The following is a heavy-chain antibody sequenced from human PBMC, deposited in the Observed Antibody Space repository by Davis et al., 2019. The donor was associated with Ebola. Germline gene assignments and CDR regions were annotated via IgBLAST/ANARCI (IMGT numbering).Heavy chain of an antibody. CDR3: ARDSAGAAAGINWFDP. J-gene: IGHJ5*02. Sequence: GESLKISCAASGFTFSSYSMNWVRQAPGKGLEWVSSISSSSSYIYYADSVKGRFTISRHNAKNSLYLQMNSLRAEDTAVYYCARDSAGAAAGINWFDPWGQGTLVTVSS. D-gene: IGHD6-13*01. V-gene: IGHV3-21*01. CDR2: ISSSSSYI. CDR1: GFTFSSYS.